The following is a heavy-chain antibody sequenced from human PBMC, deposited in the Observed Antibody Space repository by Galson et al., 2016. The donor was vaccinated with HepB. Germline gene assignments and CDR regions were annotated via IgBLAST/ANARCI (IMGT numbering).Heavy chain of an antibody. V-gene: IGHV1-3*01. D-gene: IGHD3-16*01. CDR1: GDSFITYFTNYA. CDR3: ATVSRLAFDY. CDR2: INAATGNT. Sequence: SVKVSCKASGDSFITYFTNYAFHWVRQAPGQRPEWMGWINAATGNTKYLQKLQDRVTLTRDISATTVYMELSSLKSEDTAVYYCATVSRLAFDYWGQGTLVAVSS. J-gene: IGHJ4*02.